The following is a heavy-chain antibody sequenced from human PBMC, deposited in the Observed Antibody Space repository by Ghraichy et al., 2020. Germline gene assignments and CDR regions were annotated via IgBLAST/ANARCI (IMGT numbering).Heavy chain of an antibody. CDR2: ISSSGSTI. V-gene: IGHV3-48*03. Sequence: GGSPRLSCAASGFTFSSYEMNWVRQAPGKGLEWVSYISSSGSTIYYADSVKGRFTISRYNAKNSLYLQMNSLRAEDTAVYYCARDETGGEGYYGMDVWGQGTTVTVSS. CDR3: ARDETGGEGYYGMDV. CDR1: GFTFSSYE. J-gene: IGHJ6*02. D-gene: IGHD7-27*01.